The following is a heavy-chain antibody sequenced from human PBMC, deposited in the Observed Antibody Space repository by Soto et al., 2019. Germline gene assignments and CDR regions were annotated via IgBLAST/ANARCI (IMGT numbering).Heavy chain of an antibody. D-gene: IGHD6-13*01. CDR2: IYHSGST. CDR1: GGSISSSNW. CDR3: ARRGSSSWYGY. J-gene: IGHJ4*02. V-gene: IGHV4-4*02. Sequence: SETLSLTCAVSGGSISSSNWWSWVRQPPGKGLQWIGEIYHSGSTNCIPSLKSRVTISVDTSKNQFSLKLSSVTAADTAVYYCARRGSSSWYGYWGQGTLVTVSS.